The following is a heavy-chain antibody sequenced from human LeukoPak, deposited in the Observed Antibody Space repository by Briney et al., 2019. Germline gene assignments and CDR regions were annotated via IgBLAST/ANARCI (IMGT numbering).Heavy chain of an antibody. CDR3: ARGGYYGSGNDFRFDP. CDR1: GGSISSYY. D-gene: IGHD3-10*01. CDR2: IHYTGST. Sequence: SETLSLTCTVSGGSISSYYWSWIRQFPGKGLEGIGYIHYTGSTNYNPSLKSRVTISVETSKNQFSLKLKSVTAGDTAVYYCARGGYYGSGNDFRFDPWGQGTLVTVSS. J-gene: IGHJ5*02. V-gene: IGHV4-59*01.